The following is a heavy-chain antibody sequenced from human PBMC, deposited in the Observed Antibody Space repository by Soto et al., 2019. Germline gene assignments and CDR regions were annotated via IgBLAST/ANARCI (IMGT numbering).Heavy chain of an antibody. D-gene: IGHD2-2*01. CDR3: ARDVGSSHGPGHPHYFDY. Sequence: SETLSLTCTVSGGSISSYYWSWIRQPPGKGLEWIGYIYNNGNTYYNPSLKSRVTISLDTSKNQFFLNLNSVTAADTAVYYCARDVGSSHGPGHPHYFDYWGQGTLVTVSS. CDR2: IYNNGNT. CDR1: GGSISSYY. V-gene: IGHV4-59*12. J-gene: IGHJ4*02.